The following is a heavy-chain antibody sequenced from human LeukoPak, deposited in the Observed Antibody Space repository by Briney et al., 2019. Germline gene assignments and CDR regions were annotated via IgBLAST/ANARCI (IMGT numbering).Heavy chain of an antibody. CDR1: GFTFSSYG. D-gene: IGHD6-6*01. CDR2: ISYDGSNK. J-gene: IGHJ6*03. Sequence: GGSLRLSCAASGFTFSSYGMHWVRQAPGKGLEWVAVISYDGSNKYYADSVKGRFTISRDNSKNTLYLQMNSLRAEDTAVYYCARVAARPPPTGVYYYYMDVWGKGTTVTVSS. V-gene: IGHV3-30*03. CDR3: ARVAARPPPTGVYYYYMDV.